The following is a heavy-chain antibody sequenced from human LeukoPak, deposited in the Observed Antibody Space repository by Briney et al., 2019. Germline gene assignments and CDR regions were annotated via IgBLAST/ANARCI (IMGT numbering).Heavy chain of an antibody. Sequence: SETLSLTCAVSGGSISSGDYYWTWIRQPPGKGLEWIGYIYYSGTTYYNPSLKSRLTISVDTSKNQFSLKLSSVTAADTSVYYCARRSLSDPRSFDLWGRGTLVTVSS. J-gene: IGHJ2*01. D-gene: IGHD2-21*02. CDR1: GGSISSGDYY. CDR3: ARRSLSDPRSFDL. V-gene: IGHV4-30-4*01. CDR2: IYYSGTT.